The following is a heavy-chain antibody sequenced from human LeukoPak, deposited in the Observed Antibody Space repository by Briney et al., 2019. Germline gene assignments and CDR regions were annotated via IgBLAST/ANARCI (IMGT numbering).Heavy chain of an antibody. Sequence: PGGSLRLSCAASGFTFSSYGMHWVRQAPGKGLEWVAFIRYDGSNKYYADSVRGRFTISRDNPKNTLYLQMNSLRAEDTAVYYCAKDRTSAGAAVHFWGQGTLVTVSS. CDR1: GFTFSSYG. CDR2: IRYDGSNK. D-gene: IGHD6-13*01. V-gene: IGHV3-30*02. J-gene: IGHJ4*02. CDR3: AKDRTSAGAAVHF.